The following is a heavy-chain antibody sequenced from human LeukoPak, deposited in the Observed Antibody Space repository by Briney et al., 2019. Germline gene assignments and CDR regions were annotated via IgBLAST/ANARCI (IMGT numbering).Heavy chain of an antibody. CDR1: GGTFSSYA. CDR3: ARGNDSPDAFDI. D-gene: IGHD1-1*01. CDR2: IIPIFGTA. V-gene: IGHV1-69*05. Sequence: SVKVSCKASGGTFSSYAISWVRQAPGQGLEWMGGIIPIFGTANYAQKFQGRVTITTDESTSTAYMELSSLRSEDTAVYYCARGNDSPDAFDIWGQGTMVTVSS. J-gene: IGHJ3*02.